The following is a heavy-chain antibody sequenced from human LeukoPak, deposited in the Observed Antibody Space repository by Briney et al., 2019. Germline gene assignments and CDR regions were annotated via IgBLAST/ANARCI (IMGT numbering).Heavy chain of an antibody. V-gene: IGHV1-46*01. CDR1: GYSFISYY. CDR3: ARARKSSHFDY. J-gene: IGHJ4*02. Sequence: GASVKVSCKASGYSFISYYINWVRQAPGQGLEWMGIINPSGGSTSYAQKFQGRVTMTRDTSTSTVYTELSSLRSEDTAVYYCARARKSSHFDYWGQGTLVTVSS. CDR2: INPSGGST.